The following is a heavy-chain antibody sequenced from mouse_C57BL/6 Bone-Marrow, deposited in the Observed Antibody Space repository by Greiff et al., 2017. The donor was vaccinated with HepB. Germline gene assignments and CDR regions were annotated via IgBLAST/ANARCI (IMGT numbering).Heavy chain of an antibody. D-gene: IGHD1-1*01. CDR3: TTRRYDSRVDPYSNFDV. CDR1: GFNIKDDY. CDR2: IDPENGDT. V-gene: IGHV14-4*01. J-gene: IGHJ1*03. Sequence: EVQLQQSGAELVRPGASVKLSCTASGFNIKDDYMHWVKQRPEQGLEWIGWIDPENGDTEYASKFQGKATITADTSSNTAYLQLSSLPSEDTAVYYCTTRRYDSRVDPYSNFDVWGTGTTLTVSS.